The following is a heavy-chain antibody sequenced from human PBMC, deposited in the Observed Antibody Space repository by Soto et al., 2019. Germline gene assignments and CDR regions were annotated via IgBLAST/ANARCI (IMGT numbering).Heavy chain of an antibody. Sequence: GGSLRLSCAVSGFTFSNHAMSWVRQAPGKGLEYVSSITGNGVGTYYANSVKDRFTISRDNSKNTLYLQMGSLRAEDMAVYYCARREQSDYYYMDVWGKGTSVTVSS. D-gene: IGHD6-19*01. J-gene: IGHJ6*03. CDR1: GFTFSNHA. CDR2: ITGNGVGT. V-gene: IGHV3-64*01. CDR3: ARREQSDYYYMDV.